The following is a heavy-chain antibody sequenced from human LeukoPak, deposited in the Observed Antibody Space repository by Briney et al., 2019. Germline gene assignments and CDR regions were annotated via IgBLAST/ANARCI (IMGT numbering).Heavy chain of an antibody. V-gene: IGHV1-46*01. J-gene: IGHJ3*02. CDR2: INPSGGST. D-gene: IGHD5-18*01. CDR3: ARGYSYGQGDAFDI. CDR1: GYTFTSYY. Sequence: ASVKVSCKASGYTFTSYYMHWVRQAPGQGLEWMGIINPSGGSTSYAQKLQGRVTMTTDTSTSTAYMELRSLRSDDTAVYYCARGYSYGQGDAFDIWGQGTMVTVSS.